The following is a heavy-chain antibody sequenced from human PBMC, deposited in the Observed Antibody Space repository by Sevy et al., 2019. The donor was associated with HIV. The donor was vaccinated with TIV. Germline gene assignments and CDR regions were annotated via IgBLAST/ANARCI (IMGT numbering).Heavy chain of an antibody. CDR2: IAYDGGNK. D-gene: IGHD1-26*01. CDR3: AKIPAGGSYFSYFDS. CDR1: GFSFNKYG. V-gene: IGHV3-30*18. J-gene: IGHJ4*02. Sequence: GGSLRLSCAASGFSFNKYGMHWVRQAPGEGLEWVAVIAYDGGNKYYTDSVKGRFTISRDNSKNTLYLQMNSLRAEDTAVYYCAKIPAGGSYFSYFDSWGQGTLVNVSS.